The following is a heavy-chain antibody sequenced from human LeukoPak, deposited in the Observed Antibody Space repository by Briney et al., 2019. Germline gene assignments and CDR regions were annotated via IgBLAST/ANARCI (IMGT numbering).Heavy chain of an antibody. CDR3: ARVRVITFPYYFDY. J-gene: IGHJ4*02. CDR2: INHSGST. CDR1: GGSFSGYY. D-gene: IGHD3-22*01. Sequence: SETLSLTCAVYGGSFSGYYWSWIRQPPGKGLEWIGEINHSGSTNYNPSLKSRVTISVDTSKNQFSLKLSSATAADTAVYYCARVRVITFPYYFDYWGQGTLVTVSS. V-gene: IGHV4-34*01.